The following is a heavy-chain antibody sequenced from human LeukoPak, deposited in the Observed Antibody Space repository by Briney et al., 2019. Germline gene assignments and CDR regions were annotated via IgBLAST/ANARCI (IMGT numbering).Heavy chain of an antibody. CDR3: AKVKRVGGVDY. CDR1: GFTFSTFW. CDR2: INHDGSST. V-gene: IGHV3-74*01. Sequence: GGSLRLSCATSGFTFSTFWMHWVRQAPGKGLVWVSRINHDGSSTNYADSVKGRFTISRDNSKNTLYLQMNSLRAEDTAVYYCAKVKRVGGVDYWGQGTLVTVSS. D-gene: IGHD3-10*01. J-gene: IGHJ4*02.